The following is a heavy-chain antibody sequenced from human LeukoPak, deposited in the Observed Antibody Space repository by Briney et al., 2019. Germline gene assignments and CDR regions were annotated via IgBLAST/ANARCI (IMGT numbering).Heavy chain of an antibody. CDR2: ISSSSSVI. V-gene: IGHV3-21*01. CDR3: ARDLGYCSGGSCYPAYMDV. Sequence: GGSLRLSCAAPGITFSRSIMNWVRQAPGKGLEWVSFISSSSSVIYYADSVKGRFTISIDNAKNSLYLQMNSLRAEDTAVYYCARDLGYCSGGSCYPAYMDVWGKGTTVTVSS. CDR1: GITFSRSI. D-gene: IGHD2-15*01. J-gene: IGHJ6*03.